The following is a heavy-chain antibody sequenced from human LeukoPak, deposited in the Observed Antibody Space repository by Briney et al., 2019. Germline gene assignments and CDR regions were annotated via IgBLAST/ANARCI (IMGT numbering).Heavy chain of an antibody. Sequence: GESLKISCQGSGYSFTSYWFGWVRQMPGKGLEWMGIIHPGDSDTRYSPSFQDQVTISADKSISTAYLQWSSLKASDTAMYYCARQWLVEENWFDPWGQGTLVTVSS. CDR1: GYSFTSYW. CDR3: ARQWLVEENWFDP. D-gene: IGHD6-19*01. V-gene: IGHV5-51*01. J-gene: IGHJ5*02. CDR2: IHPGDSDT.